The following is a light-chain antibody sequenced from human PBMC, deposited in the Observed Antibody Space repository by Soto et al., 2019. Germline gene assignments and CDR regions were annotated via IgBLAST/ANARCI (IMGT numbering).Light chain of an antibody. CDR3: QQYSNWPPWT. J-gene: IGKJ1*01. CDR1: QSVSTN. V-gene: IGKV3D-15*01. CDR2: GAS. Sequence: IVMTQSPATLSVSPGQRATLSCRASQSVSTNLAWYQQKPGQAPRLLIYGASTRATGIPARFSGSVSGTEFTLTISGLQSDDFAVYYCQQYSNWPPWTFGQGTRVDFK.